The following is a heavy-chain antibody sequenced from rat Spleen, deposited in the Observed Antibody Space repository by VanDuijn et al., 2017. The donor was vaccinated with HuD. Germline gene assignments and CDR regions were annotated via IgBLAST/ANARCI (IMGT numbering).Heavy chain of an antibody. CDR2: ISPSGGST. Sequence: EVQLVESGGGLVQPGRSLKLSCAASGFTFSNYGMHWIRQAPTKGLEWVASISPSGGSTYYRDSVKDRFTISREKAKSTLYRQMDGRRSEDTATYYCATDRITMMVLITTYCDYWGQGVMVTVSS. CDR3: ATDRITMMVLITTYCDY. D-gene: IGHD1-12*02. J-gene: IGHJ2*01. CDR1: GFTFSNYG. V-gene: IGHV5-19*01.